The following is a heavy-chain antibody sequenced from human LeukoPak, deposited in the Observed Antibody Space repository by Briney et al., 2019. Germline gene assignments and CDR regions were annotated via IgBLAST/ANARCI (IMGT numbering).Heavy chain of an antibody. J-gene: IGHJ4*02. CDR2: IYTSGST. CDR3: AREDSSGWYRYFDY. Sequence: SETLSLTCTVSGGSISSYYWSCIRQPAGKGLEWIGRIYTSGSTNYNPSLKSRVTMSVDTSKNQFSLKLSSVTAADTAVYYCAREDSSGWYRYFDYWGQGTLVAVSS. V-gene: IGHV4-4*07. D-gene: IGHD6-19*01. CDR1: GGSISSYY.